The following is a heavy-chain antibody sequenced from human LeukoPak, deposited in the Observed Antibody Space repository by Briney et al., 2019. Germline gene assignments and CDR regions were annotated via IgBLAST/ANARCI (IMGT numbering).Heavy chain of an antibody. CDR1: GFTFSSYG. Sequence: GGSLRLSCAASGFTFSSYGMHWVRQAPGKGLVWVSRIASDGSSTTYADSVKGRFSISRDNAKNTLYLQMNSLRVEDTAVYYCARGRPHGNDYWGQGTLVTVSS. CDR2: IASDGSST. CDR3: ARGRPHGNDY. D-gene: IGHD4-23*01. J-gene: IGHJ4*02. V-gene: IGHV3-74*01.